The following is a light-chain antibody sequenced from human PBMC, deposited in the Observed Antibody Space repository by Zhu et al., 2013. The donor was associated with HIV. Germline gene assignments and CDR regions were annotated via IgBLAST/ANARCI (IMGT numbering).Light chain of an antibody. Sequence: EIVMTQSPATLSVSPGERATLSCRASQSVSSNLAWYQQKPGQAPRLLIYDASTRATGIPARFSGTGSGTDFTLTISSLQSEDFAVYYCQQYNNWRTFGQGTKVEVK. V-gene: IGKV3-15*01. J-gene: IGKJ1*01. CDR1: QSVSSN. CDR2: DAS. CDR3: QQYNNWRT.